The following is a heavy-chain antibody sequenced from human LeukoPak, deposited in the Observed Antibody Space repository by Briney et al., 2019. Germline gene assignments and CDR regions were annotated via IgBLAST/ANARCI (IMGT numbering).Heavy chain of an antibody. CDR2: INPNSGGT. CDR3: ARDLRYYDSSGYYYVGDGGIDY. J-gene: IGHJ4*02. Sequence: ASVKVSCKASGYTFTGYYMHWVRQAPGQGLEWMGWINPNSGGTNYAQKFQGRVTMTRDTSISTAYMELRSLRSDDTAVYYCARDLRYYDSSGYYYVGDGGIDYWGQGTLVTVSS. CDR1: GYTFTGYY. D-gene: IGHD3-22*01. V-gene: IGHV1-2*02.